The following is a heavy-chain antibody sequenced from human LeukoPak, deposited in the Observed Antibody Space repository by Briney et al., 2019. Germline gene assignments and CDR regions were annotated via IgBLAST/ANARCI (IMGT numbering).Heavy chain of an antibody. Sequence: GEPLKISCKGPGYSFTTYWMGWVRQMPGKGLEWMGIIYPGDSDTRYSPSFQGQVTISADKSISTAYLQWSSLKASDTAMYYCARSGRYNWFDPWGQGTLVTVSS. CDR1: GYSFTTYW. V-gene: IGHV5-51*01. CDR3: ARSGRYNWFDP. CDR2: IYPGDSDT. J-gene: IGHJ5*02.